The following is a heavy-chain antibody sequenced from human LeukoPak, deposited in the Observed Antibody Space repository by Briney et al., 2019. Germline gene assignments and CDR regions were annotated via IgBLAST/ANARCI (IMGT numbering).Heavy chain of an antibody. J-gene: IGHJ5*02. D-gene: IGHD4-23*01. CDR3: ARDLFTVGATGTTYNWFDP. CDR1: GYTLTELS. CDR2: FDPEDGET. V-gene: IGHV1-24*01. Sequence: ASVKVSCKVSGYTLTELSMHWVRQAPGKGLEWMGGFDPEDGETIYAQKFQGRVTMTTDTSTSTAYMELRSLRSDDTAVYYCARDLFTVGATGTTYNWFDPWGQGTLVTVSS.